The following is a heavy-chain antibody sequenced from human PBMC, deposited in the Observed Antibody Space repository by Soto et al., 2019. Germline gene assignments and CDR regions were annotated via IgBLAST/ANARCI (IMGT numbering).Heavy chain of an antibody. Sequence: SGPTLVNPTQPLTLTCSFSGFSLSTRGVGVGWIRQSPGKALEWLALIYWSGDEHYRPSLKSRLSIFKDTSKNHVVLIMTDMDPVDTATYYCARGLATLPVFAFDIWGQGTVVTVSS. CDR1: GFSLSTRGVG. D-gene: IGHD6-6*01. CDR3: ARGLATLPVFAFDI. J-gene: IGHJ3*02. V-gene: IGHV2-5*01. CDR2: IYWSGDE.